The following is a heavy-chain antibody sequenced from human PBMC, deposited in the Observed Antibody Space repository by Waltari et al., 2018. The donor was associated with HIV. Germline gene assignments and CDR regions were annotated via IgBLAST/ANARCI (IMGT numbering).Heavy chain of an antibody. CDR3: ARDSGRGRAFDF. V-gene: IGHV7-4-1*02. CDR2: INTNTGNP. D-gene: IGHD6-25*01. CDR1: GYTFTSSS. J-gene: IGHJ3*01. Sequence: QVQLVQSGSELKKPGASVKISCKASGYTFTSSSLIWVRQAPGQGLEWMGWINTNTGNPMYAQGFTGRFVFSLDTSVSTTYLQISSLTAEDTAVYYCARDSGRGRAFDFWGQGTMVTVSS.